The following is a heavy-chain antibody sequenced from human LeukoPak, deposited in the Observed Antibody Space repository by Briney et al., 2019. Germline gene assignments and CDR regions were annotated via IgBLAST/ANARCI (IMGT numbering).Heavy chain of an antibody. D-gene: IGHD4-17*01. Sequence: GGSLRLSCAASGFTFSDYYMSWIRQAPGKGLEWVSYISSSGSTIYYADSVKGRFTIPRDNAKNSLYLQMNSLRAEDTAVYYCARDGSLMTTVTNNFDYWGQGTLVTVSS. CDR3: ARDGSLMTTVTNNFDY. V-gene: IGHV3-11*01. CDR2: ISSSGSTI. CDR1: GFTFSDYY. J-gene: IGHJ4*02.